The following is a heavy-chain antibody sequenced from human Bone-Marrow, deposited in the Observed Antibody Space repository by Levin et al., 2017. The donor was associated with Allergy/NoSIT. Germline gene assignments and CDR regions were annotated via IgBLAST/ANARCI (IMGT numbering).Heavy chain of an antibody. CDR2: IYWDDDK. Sequence: SGPTLVKPTQTLTLTCTFSGFSLSTSRVGVGWIRPPPGKALEWLAVIYWDDDKRYSPSLKSRLTITKDTSKNQVVLTMTNMDPVDTATYYCAHRQVAGPFDYWGQGTLVTVSS. CDR3: AHRQVAGPFDY. J-gene: IGHJ4*02. CDR1: GFSLSTSRVG. V-gene: IGHV2-5*02. D-gene: IGHD6-19*01.